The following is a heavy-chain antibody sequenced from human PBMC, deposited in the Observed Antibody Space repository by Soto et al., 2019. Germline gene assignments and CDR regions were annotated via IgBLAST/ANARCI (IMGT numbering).Heavy chain of an antibody. CDR2: IIPIFGTA. Sequence: QVQLVQSGAEVKNPGSAVNVSCKASGGTFSSYAISWVRQAPGQGLEWMGGIIPIFGTANYAQKFQGRVTITADESTSTAYMELSSLRSEDTAVYYCARDQYFWRDPGWFDPWGQGTLVTVSS. V-gene: IGHV1-69*01. CDR1: GGTFSSYA. J-gene: IGHJ5*02. D-gene: IGHD3-3*01. CDR3: ARDQYFWRDPGWFDP.